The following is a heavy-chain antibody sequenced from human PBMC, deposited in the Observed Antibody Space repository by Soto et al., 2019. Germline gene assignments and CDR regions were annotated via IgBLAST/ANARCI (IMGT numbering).Heavy chain of an antibody. CDR1: GFTFSSYE. CDR3: AKPGADSYYDILTAPPSAD. V-gene: IGHV3-48*03. D-gene: IGHD3-9*01. Sequence: EVQLVESGGGLVQPGGSLRLSCAASGFTFSSYEMNWVRQAPGKGLEWVSYISSSGSTIYYADSVKGRFTISRDNSKNTLDLQRNSLRAEDTAVYYCAKPGADSYYDILTAPPSADWGQGTLVTVSS. CDR2: ISSSGSTI. J-gene: IGHJ4*02.